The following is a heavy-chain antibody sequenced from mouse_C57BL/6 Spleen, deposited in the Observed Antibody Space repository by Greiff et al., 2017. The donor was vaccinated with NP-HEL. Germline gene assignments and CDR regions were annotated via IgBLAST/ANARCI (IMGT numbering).Heavy chain of an antibody. CDR3: ARRGNGYAIDY. CDR2: IDPSDSYT. D-gene: IGHD2-1*01. CDR1: GYTFTSYW. Sequence: QVQLQQPGAELVMPGASVKLSCKASGYTFTSYWMHWVKQRPGQGLEWIGAIDPSDSYTNYNQKFKGKSTLTVDKSSSTAYMQLSSLTSEDSAVYYCARRGNGYAIDYWGQGTSVTVSS. J-gene: IGHJ4*01. V-gene: IGHV1-69*01.